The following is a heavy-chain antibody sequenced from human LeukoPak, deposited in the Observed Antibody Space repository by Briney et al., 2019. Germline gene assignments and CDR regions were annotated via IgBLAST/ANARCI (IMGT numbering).Heavy chain of an antibody. D-gene: IGHD3-10*01. V-gene: IGHV4-61*01. J-gene: IGHJ4*02. CDR1: GGSISSGSYY. CDR3: AGLYGSGSYADY. CDR2: IYYSGST. Sequence: SETLSLTCTVSGGSISSGSYYWSWIRQPPGKGLEWIGYIYYSGSTNYNPSLKSRVTISVDTSKNQFSLKLSSVTAADTAVYYCAGLYGSGSYADYWGQGTLVTVSS.